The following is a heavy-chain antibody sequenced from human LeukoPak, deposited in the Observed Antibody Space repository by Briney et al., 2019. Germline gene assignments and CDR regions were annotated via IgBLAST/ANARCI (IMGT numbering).Heavy chain of an antibody. CDR3: ASVHSSSPGDDY. Sequence: SETLSLTRTVSGGSISSSSYYWGWIRQPPGKGLEWIGSIYYSGSTYYNPSLKSRVTISVDTSKNQFSLKLSSVTATDTAVYYCASVHSSSPGDDYWGQGTLVTVSS. D-gene: IGHD6-6*01. CDR2: IYYSGST. J-gene: IGHJ4*02. V-gene: IGHV4-39*01. CDR1: GGSISSSSYY.